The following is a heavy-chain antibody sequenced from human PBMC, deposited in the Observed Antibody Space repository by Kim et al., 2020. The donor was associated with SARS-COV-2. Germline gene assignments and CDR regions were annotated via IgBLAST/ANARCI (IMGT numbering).Heavy chain of an antibody. CDR3: ARVGSTGTVTNYYYYYMDV. D-gene: IGHD1-1*01. V-gene: IGHV3-74*01. Sequence: RFTNSRDNAKNTLYLQMNSLRAEDTAVYYCARVGSTGTVTNYYYYYMDVWGKGTTVTVSS. J-gene: IGHJ6*03.